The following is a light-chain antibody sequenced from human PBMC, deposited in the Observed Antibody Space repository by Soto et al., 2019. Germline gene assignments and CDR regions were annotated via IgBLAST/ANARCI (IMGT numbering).Light chain of an antibody. Sequence: QSALTQPASVSGSPGQSITISGTGTNSDVGSYDYVSWYQQHPGKVPKLIIYDVTYRPSGVSYRFSGSKSGNTASLTISGLQDEDEADYYCCSYTTSSTWVFGGGTKVTVL. J-gene: IGLJ3*02. V-gene: IGLV2-14*01. CDR1: NSDVGSYDY. CDR2: DVT. CDR3: CSYTTSSTWV.